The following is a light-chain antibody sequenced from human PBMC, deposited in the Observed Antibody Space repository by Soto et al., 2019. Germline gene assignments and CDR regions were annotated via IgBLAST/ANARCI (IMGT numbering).Light chain of an antibody. J-gene: IGKJ1*01. CDR2: AAV. Sequence: DIPLTQSPSFLSASVGDRVNITCRVSQGVSSYLAWYQQKPGKAPKLLIYAAVTLQSGVPSRFSGSGSGTEFTLTISSLQPEDFATYYCQPLNSYFMWTFGQGTKVEIK. V-gene: IGKV1-9*01. CDR1: QGVSSY. CDR3: QPLNSYFMWT.